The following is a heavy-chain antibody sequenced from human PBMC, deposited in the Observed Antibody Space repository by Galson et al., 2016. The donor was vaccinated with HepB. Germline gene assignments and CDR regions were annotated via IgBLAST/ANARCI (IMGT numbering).Heavy chain of an antibody. Sequence: SLRLSCAASGLTFSSYSMNWVRQAPGKGLEWVSSISSSSSYIYYADSVKGRFTISRDDSKNTVSLQMDSLKSEDTAVYYCATVVMVTAGYDYWGRGTLVTVSS. CDR3: ATVVMVTAGYDY. J-gene: IGHJ4*02. V-gene: IGHV3-21*03. CDR2: ISSSSSYI. D-gene: IGHD2-21*02. CDR1: GLTFSSYS.